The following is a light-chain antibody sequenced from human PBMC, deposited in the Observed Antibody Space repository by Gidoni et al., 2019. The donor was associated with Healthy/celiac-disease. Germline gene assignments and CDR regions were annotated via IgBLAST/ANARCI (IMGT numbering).Light chain of an antibody. CDR2: KAS. V-gene: IGKV1-5*03. CDR1: QSISSW. Sequence: DIQMTQPPSTLSASVGDRVTITCRASQSISSWLAWYQQKPGKAPKLLIYKASSLESGVPSRFSGSGSGTEFTLTISSLQPDDFATYYCQQYNSYWTFXXXTKVEIK. CDR3: QQYNSYWT. J-gene: IGKJ1*01.